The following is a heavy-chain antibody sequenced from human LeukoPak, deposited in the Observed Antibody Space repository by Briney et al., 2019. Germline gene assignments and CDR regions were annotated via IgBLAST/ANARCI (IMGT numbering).Heavy chain of an antibody. Sequence: GGSLRLSCAASGFTFSSYAMSWVRQAPGKGLERVSAISGSGGSTYYADSVKGRFTISRDNSKNTLYLQMNSLRAEDTAVYYCAKCYSGRHARAWYFDLWGRGTLVTVSS. V-gene: IGHV3-23*01. CDR1: GFTFSSYA. D-gene: IGHD1-26*01. CDR3: AKCYSGRHARAWYFDL. CDR2: ISGSGGST. J-gene: IGHJ2*01.